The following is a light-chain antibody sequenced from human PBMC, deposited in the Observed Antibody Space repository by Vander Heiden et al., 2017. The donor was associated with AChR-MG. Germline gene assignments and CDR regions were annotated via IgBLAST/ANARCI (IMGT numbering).Light chain of an antibody. CDR2: QDS. CDR1: KLGNKF. Sequence: YELTQPPSMSVSPGQTASITCSGDKLGNKFANWYQQKPGQSPVLVIYQDSKRPSVIPERFSGSNAGNAATLTISGTQALDEADYYCQAWDITTVVFGGGTKLTVL. CDR3: QAWDITTVV. V-gene: IGLV3-1*01. J-gene: IGLJ2*01.